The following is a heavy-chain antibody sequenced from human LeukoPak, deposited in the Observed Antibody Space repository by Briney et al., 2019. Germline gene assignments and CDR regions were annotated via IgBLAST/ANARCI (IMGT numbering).Heavy chain of an antibody. V-gene: IGHV4-59*08. D-gene: IGHD6-19*01. CDR1: GGSISSYY. CDR3: ASSSGWFAY. Sequence: SETLSLTCTVSGGSISSYYWSWIRQPPGKGLEWIGDIYYSGNTNYNPSLKSRVAISVDTSKKQFSLKLRSVTAADTAVYYCASSSGWFAYWGQGTLVTVPS. J-gene: IGHJ4*02. CDR2: IYYSGNT.